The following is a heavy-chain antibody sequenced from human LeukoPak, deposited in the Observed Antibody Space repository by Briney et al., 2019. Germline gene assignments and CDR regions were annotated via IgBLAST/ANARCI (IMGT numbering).Heavy chain of an antibody. CDR3: ARGPGGRYFDY. V-gene: IGHV4-39*07. Sequence: SETLSLTCTVSGGSISSSSYYWGWIRQPPGKGLEWIGSIYYSGSTYYNPSLKSRVTMSIDTSRNQFSLKLSSVTAADTAVYYCARGPGGRYFDYWGQGTLVTVSS. J-gene: IGHJ4*02. CDR1: GGSISSSSYY. D-gene: IGHD3-10*01. CDR2: IYYSGST.